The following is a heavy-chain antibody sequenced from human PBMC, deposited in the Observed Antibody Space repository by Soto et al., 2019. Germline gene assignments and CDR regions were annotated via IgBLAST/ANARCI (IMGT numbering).Heavy chain of an antibody. CDR3: VRHAPYRSGWANRNDY. CDR2: VYYSGSA. Sequence: QLQLQESGPGLVKPSETLSLTCTVSGASISSSTFYWGWIHQPPGKGLEWIGTVYYSGSAYYNPSLKSRITLSVDTSKNQFSLKLSSVTDADTALYYCVRHAPYRSGWANRNDYWGQGTLVTVSS. CDR1: GASISSSTFY. V-gene: IGHV4-39*01. D-gene: IGHD6-19*01. J-gene: IGHJ4*02.